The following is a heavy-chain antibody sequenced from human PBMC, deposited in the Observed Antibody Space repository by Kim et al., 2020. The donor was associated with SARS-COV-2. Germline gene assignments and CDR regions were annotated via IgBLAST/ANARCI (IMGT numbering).Heavy chain of an antibody. CDR3: ARDGSEIVVVVAASFDYYGMDV. CDR2: IIPILGIA. V-gene: IGHV1-69*04. Sequence: SVKVSCKASGGTFSSYAISWVRQAPGQGLEWMGRIIPILGIANYAQKFQGRVTITADKSTSTAYMELSSLRSEDTAVYYCARDGSEIVVVVAASFDYYGMDVWGQGTTVTVSS. CDR1: GGTFSSYA. J-gene: IGHJ6*02. D-gene: IGHD2-15*01.